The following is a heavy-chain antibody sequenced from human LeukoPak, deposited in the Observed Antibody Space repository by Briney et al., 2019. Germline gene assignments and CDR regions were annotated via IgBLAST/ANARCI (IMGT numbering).Heavy chain of an antibody. D-gene: IGHD3-9*01. CDR2: INSDGSST. CDR3: ARGAVLRYFDPYGMDV. CDR1: GFTFSSYW. Sequence: GGSLRLSCAASGFTFSSYWMHWVRQAPGKGLVWVSRINSDGSSTSYADSVKGRFTISRDNAKNTLHLQMNSLRAEDTAVYYCARGAVLRYFDPYGMDVWGKGTTVTVSS. V-gene: IGHV3-74*01. J-gene: IGHJ6*04.